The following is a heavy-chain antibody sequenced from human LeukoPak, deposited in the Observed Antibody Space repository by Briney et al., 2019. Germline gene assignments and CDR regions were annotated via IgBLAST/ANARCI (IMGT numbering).Heavy chain of an antibody. CDR1: GFTFSYYS. J-gene: IGHJ5*02. CDR2: ISSTTSYI. Sequence: PGGSLRLSCAASGFTFSYYSMNWVRQAPGKGLEWVSSISSTTSYIYYADSVKGRFTISRDNAKNSLCLQMNSLRAEDTAVYYCARRPTVTTPLTAWGQGTLVAVSS. V-gene: IGHV3-21*04. CDR3: ARRPTVTTPLTA. D-gene: IGHD4-17*01.